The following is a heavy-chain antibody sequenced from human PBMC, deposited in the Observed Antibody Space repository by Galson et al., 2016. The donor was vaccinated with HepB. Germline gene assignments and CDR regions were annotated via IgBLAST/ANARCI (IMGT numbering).Heavy chain of an antibody. Sequence: SLRLSCAGSGRFIFSSYYMTWVRQAPGKGLEWVANIKQDGSEKKYVASVKGRFTISRDNAKNSLFLQMNSLRVEDTAVYFCARDLEGSYFYNYGMEVWGQGSTVIVSS. CDR3: ARDLEGSYFYNYGMEV. CDR1: GRFIFSSYY. CDR2: IKQDGSEK. J-gene: IGHJ6*02. V-gene: IGHV3-7*04. D-gene: IGHD3-10*01.